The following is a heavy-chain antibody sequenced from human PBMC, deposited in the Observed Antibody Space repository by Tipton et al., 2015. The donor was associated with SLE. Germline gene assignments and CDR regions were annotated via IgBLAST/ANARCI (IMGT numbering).Heavy chain of an antibody. D-gene: IGHD5-18*01. V-gene: IGHV4-39*07. J-gene: IGHJ3*02. Sequence: TLSLTCTVSSDSISSSDYSGGWVRQPPGKGLEWIGSISYSGSTFYSPSLKSRVTLSVDTSNNQFSLKLNSVTATDTAVYYCARDPVDTVIGEAFDIWGQGTIVTVSS. CDR3: ARDPVDTVIGEAFDI. CDR1: SDSISSSDYS. CDR2: ISYSGST.